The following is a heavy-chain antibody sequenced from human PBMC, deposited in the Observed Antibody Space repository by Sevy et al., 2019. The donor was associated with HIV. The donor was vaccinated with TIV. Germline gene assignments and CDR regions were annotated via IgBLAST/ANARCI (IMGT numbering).Heavy chain of an antibody. CDR3: ARSKSSSTTFDY. Sequence: SETLSLTRTVSGGSISTGGYYWSWIRQHPGKGLEWIGYIYYSGSTYYNPSLKSRVTISVDTSKNQFSLKLNSVTAADTAVYYCARSKSSSTTFDYWGQGTLVTVSS. J-gene: IGHJ4*02. D-gene: IGHD6-6*01. CDR1: GGSISTGGYY. CDR2: IYYSGST. V-gene: IGHV4-31*03.